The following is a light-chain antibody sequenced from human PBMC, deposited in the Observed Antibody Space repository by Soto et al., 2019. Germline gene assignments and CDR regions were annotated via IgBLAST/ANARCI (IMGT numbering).Light chain of an antibody. J-gene: IGLJ7*01. CDR2: EAT. Sequence: QPVLTQPASVSGSPGQSITMSCAGTSSDVGNSYLVSWYQQHPNKAPKLIIYEATKRPSGVSVRFSGSKSGNTASLTISGLQPEDEADYYCCSYVDSTTVVQFGGGTQLTVL. CDR3: CSYVDSTTVVQ. CDR1: SSDVGNSYL. V-gene: IGLV2-23*02.